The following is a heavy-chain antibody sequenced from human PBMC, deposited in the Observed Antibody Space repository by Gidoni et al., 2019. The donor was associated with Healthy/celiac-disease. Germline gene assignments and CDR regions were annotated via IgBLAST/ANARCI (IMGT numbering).Heavy chain of an antibody. J-gene: IGHJ6*02. D-gene: IGHD6-19*01. CDR2: INPNSGGT. CDR3: ARQWLAYYYYGMDV. CDR1: GSTFTGYY. V-gene: IGHV1-2*02. Sequence: QVQLVQSVSELKKPGASVKFSCKASGSTFTGYYMHWVRQAPGQGLEWMGWINPNSGGTNYAQKFQGRVTMTRDTSISTDYMELSRLRSDDTAVYYCARQWLAYYYYGMDVWGQGTTVTVSS.